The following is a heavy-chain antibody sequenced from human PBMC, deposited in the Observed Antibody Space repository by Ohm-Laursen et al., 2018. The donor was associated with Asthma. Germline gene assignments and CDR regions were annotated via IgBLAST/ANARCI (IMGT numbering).Heavy chain of an antibody. D-gene: IGHD1-1*01. V-gene: IGHV3-7*05. Sequence: SLRLSCAASGFPFNTSWMTWVRQVPGKGLEWVANIKLDGTENAYLDSVRGRFTISKDNAKNSLFLQMNSLRGEDTALYYCARDSGWNALDHWGQGTLVSVSS. CDR3: ARDSGWNALDH. CDR1: GFPFNTSW. J-gene: IGHJ4*02. CDR2: IKLDGTEN.